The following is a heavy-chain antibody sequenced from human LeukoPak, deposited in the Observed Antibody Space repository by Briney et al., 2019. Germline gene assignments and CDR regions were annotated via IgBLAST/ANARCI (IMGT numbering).Heavy chain of an antibody. D-gene: IGHD2/OR15-2a*01. CDR1: GYTLTEFS. CDR3: TTLSWFDP. V-gene: IGHV1-24*01. J-gene: IGHJ5*02. CDR2: FDPEDGER. Sequence: ASVTVSCNVSGYTLTEFSMHWVRQAPGKGLEWMGGFDPEDGERLYAQKFQGRVTMTEDRSTGTAYMELSSLRSEDTAVSYCTTLSWFDPWGQGTLVTVSS.